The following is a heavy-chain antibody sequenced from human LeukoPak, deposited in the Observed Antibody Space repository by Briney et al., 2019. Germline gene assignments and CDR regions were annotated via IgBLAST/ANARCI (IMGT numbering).Heavy chain of an antibody. CDR1: GFTFSSYA. Sequence: HPGGSLRLSCAASGFTFSSYAMHWVRQAPGKGLEWVAVISYDGSNKYYADSVKGRFTISRDNSKNTLYLQMNSLRAEDTAVYCCARDGPPDFISGSYYSSYYYGMDVWGQGTTVTVSS. V-gene: IGHV3-30*04. J-gene: IGHJ6*02. D-gene: IGHD3-10*01. CDR2: ISYDGSNK. CDR3: ARDGPPDFISGSYYSSYYYGMDV.